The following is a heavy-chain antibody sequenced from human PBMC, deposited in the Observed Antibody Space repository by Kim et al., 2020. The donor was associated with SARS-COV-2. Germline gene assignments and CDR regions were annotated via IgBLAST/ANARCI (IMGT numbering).Heavy chain of an antibody. V-gene: IGHV4-59*01. CDR3: AKVYDDYAFDI. Sequence: SETLSLTCIVSGDSISHYYWNWIRQPPGKGLEWMGYIYHTGSTNYNPSLRSRVTMSIDTSKSQFSLKLTSVTAADTAVYYCAKVYDDYAFDIWGQGTMVTVSS. J-gene: IGHJ3*02. CDR1: GDSISHYY. CDR2: IYHTGST. D-gene: IGHD4-17*01.